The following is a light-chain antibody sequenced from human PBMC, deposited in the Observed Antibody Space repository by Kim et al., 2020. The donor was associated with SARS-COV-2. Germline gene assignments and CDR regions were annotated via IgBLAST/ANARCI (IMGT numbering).Light chain of an antibody. V-gene: IGKV1-5*03. J-gene: IGKJ2*01. CDR3: QHYSSYPYT. Sequence: SASVGDRVTITCRASQSISSWLAWYQQKPGKAPNLLIYKASYLESGVPSRFGGSGSGTEFTLTISSLQPDDFATYYCQHYSSYPYTFGQGTKLEI. CDR1: QSISSW. CDR2: KAS.